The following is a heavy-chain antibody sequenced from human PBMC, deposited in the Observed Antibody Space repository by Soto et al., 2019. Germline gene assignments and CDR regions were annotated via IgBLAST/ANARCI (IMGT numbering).Heavy chain of an antibody. Sequence: KASETLSLTCTVSGGSISSYYWSWIRQPPGKGLEWIGYIYYSGSTNYNPSLKSRVTISVDTSKNQFSLKLSSVTAADTAVYYCARGGHSNHDYWGQGTLVTVSS. CDR3: ARGGHSNHDY. D-gene: IGHD4-4*01. J-gene: IGHJ4*02. CDR2: IYYSGST. V-gene: IGHV4-59*01. CDR1: GGSISSYY.